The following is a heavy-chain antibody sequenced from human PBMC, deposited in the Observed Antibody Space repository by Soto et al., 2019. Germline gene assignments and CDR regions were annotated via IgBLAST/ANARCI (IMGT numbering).Heavy chain of an antibody. D-gene: IGHD6-6*01. CDR3: ARPEYSSSRRGRYYYYGMDV. J-gene: IGHJ6*02. CDR2: IVPIFGTA. CDR1: GGTFSSYA. V-gene: IGHV1-69*13. Sequence: SVKVSCKASGGTFSSYAISWVRQAPGQGLEWMGGIVPIFGTANYAQKFQGRVTITADESTSTAYMELSSLRSEDTAVYYCARPEYSSSRRGRYYYYGMDVWGQGTTVTVS.